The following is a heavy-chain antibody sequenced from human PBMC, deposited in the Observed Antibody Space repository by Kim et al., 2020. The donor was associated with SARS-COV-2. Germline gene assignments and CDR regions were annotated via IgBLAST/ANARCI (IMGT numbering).Heavy chain of an antibody. CDR3: ASLTTVVKDDY. CDR1: GGSFSGYY. Sequence: SETLSLTCAVYGGSFSGYYWSWIRQPPGKGLEWIGEINHSGSTNYNPSLKSRVTISVDTSKNQFSLKLSSVTAADTAVYYCASLTTVVKDDYWGRGTLVT. D-gene: IGHD4-17*01. V-gene: IGHV4-34*01. J-gene: IGHJ4*02. CDR2: INHSGST.